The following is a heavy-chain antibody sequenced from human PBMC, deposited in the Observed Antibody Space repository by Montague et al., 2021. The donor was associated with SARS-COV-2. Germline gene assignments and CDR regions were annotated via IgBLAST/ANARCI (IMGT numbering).Heavy chain of an antibody. CDR2: TYYRSKWYN. CDR3: ARGADRYYFYGMDV. J-gene: IGHJ6*02. V-gene: IGHV6-1*01. D-gene: IGHD6-19*01. CDR1: GASVSSNSAA. Sequence: CAISGASVSSNSAAWNWIRQSPSRGLEWLGRTYYRSKWYNEYAVSVNSRITINPDTSKNQFSLQVNSVTPEDTAVYYCARGADRYYFYGMDVWGQGTTVTVSS.